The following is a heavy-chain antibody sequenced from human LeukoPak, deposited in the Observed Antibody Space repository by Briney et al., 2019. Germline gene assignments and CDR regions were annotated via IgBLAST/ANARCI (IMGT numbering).Heavy chain of an antibody. CDR2: ISGSGGNT. D-gene: IGHD2-15*01. CDR1: GFTFSSYA. Sequence: GGSLRLSCAASGFTFSSYAMSWVRQAPGKGLEWVSAISGSGGNTYYADSVKGRFTISRDNSKNTLYLQMNSLRAEDTAVYYCAKDKSCSGGSCYHPEYFQHWGQGTLVTVSS. V-gene: IGHV3-23*01. CDR3: AKDKSCSGGSCYHPEYFQH. J-gene: IGHJ1*01.